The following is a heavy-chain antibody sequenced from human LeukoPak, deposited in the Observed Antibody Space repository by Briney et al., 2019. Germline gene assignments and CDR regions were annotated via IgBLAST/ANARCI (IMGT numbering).Heavy chain of an antibody. Sequence: SETLSLTCTVSGGSISSYYWSWIRQPPGKGLEWIGYIYYSGSTDYNPSLKSRVTISVDTSKNQFSLKLSSVTAADTAVYYCARDRFSIAVAGSNWFDPWGQGALVTVSS. CDR3: ARDRFSIAVAGSNWFDP. V-gene: IGHV4-59*01. CDR2: IYYSGST. CDR1: GGSISSYY. D-gene: IGHD6-19*01. J-gene: IGHJ5*02.